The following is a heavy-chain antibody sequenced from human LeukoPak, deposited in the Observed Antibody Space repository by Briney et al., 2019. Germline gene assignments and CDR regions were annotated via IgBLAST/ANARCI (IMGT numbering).Heavy chain of an antibody. Sequence: AGGSLRLSYAASGFTFSTYWMHWVRQAPGKGLVWVSRLSPDGSSSIYADSVKGRFTVSRDNAKNTLYLQMNSLRADDTAVYYCTRSPSLGGSYWGFDYWGQGTLLTVSS. J-gene: IGHJ4*02. CDR3: TRSPSLGGSYWGFDY. CDR2: LSPDGSSS. D-gene: IGHD1-26*01. CDR1: GFTFSTYW. V-gene: IGHV3-74*01.